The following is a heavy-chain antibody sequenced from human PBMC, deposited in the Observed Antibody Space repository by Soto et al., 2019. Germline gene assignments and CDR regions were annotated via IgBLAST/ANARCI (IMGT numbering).Heavy chain of an antibody. D-gene: IGHD1-26*01. CDR1: GYSFTRKW. Sequence: LGESLNSGCKASGYSFTRKWIIWVRQMPEKGLEWMGRIDPTDSYTHYRPSIQRHDTISVDKSSSTAYVQWSSLKASDTATYYCATTLPPSGCSFFPWFDPWGQGTLVTVSS. CDR2: IDPTDSYT. J-gene: IGHJ5*02. CDR3: ATTLPPSGCSFFPWFDP. V-gene: IGHV5-10-1*01.